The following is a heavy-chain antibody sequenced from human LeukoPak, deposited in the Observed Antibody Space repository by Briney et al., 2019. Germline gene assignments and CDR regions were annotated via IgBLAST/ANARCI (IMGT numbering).Heavy chain of an antibody. V-gene: IGHV3-23*01. Sequence: AGGSLRLSCAASGFTFSSCAMSWVRQAPGKGLEWVSAISGSGGSTYYADSVKGRFTISRDNSKNTLYLQMNSLRAEDTAVYYCAKEGWDIVVVPAAFDYWGQGTLVTVSS. CDR1: GFTFSSCA. CDR2: ISGSGGST. CDR3: AKEGWDIVVVPAAFDY. D-gene: IGHD2-2*01. J-gene: IGHJ4*02.